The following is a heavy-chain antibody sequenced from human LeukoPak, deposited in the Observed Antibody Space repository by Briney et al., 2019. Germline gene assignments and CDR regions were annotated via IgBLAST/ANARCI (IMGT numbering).Heavy chain of an antibody. CDR3: ARHPDGYSSSWYSSP. CDR1: GYSISSGHY. J-gene: IGHJ5*02. D-gene: IGHD6-13*01. Sequence: SETLSLTCAVSGYSISSGHYWGWIRQPPGKGLEWIGSIYHSGSTYYSPSLKSRVTISVDTSKNQFSLKLWSVTAADTAVYYSARHPDGYSSSWYSSPWGQGTLVTVSS. CDR2: IYHSGST. V-gene: IGHV4-38-2*01.